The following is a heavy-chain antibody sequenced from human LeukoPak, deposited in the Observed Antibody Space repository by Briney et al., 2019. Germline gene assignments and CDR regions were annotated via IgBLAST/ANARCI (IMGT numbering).Heavy chain of an antibody. J-gene: IGHJ5*02. Sequence: ASVKVSCKASGYTFTGYYMHWVRQAPGQGLEWMGRINPNSGGTNYAQKFQGRVTITRDTSISTAYIELSRLRSADTAVYSSAREGCIWGSWFDPWGQGTLVTVSS. D-gene: IGHD7-27*01. CDR2: INPNSGGT. CDR1: GYTFTGYY. V-gene: IGHV1-2*06. CDR3: AREGCIWGSWFDP.